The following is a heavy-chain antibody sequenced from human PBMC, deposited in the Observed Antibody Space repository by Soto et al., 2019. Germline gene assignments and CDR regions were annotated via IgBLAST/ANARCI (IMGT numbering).Heavy chain of an antibody. D-gene: IGHD3-22*01. CDR3: AKDGGSYYDSSGYFIPGAFDI. V-gene: IGHV3-43*01. J-gene: IGHJ3*02. CDR2: ISWDGGST. Sequence: GGSLRLSCAASGFTFGDYTMHWVRQAPGKGLAWVSLISWDGGSTYYADSVKGRFTISRDNSKNSLYLQMNSLRTEDTALYYCAKDGGSYYDSSGYFIPGAFDIWGQGTMVTVSS. CDR1: GFTFGDYT.